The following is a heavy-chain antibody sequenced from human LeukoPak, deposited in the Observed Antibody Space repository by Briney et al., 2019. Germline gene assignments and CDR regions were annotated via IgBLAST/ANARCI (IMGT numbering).Heavy chain of an antibody. Sequence: ASETLSLTCTVSGGSISSSSYYWGWIRQPPGKGLEWIGSVYYSGTTYYNPSLKSRVTISVDTSKNQFSLKLSSVTAADTAVYYCARERGWGLRGFDPWGQGTLVTVSS. CDR2: VYYSGTT. J-gene: IGHJ5*02. CDR1: GGSISSSSYY. V-gene: IGHV4-39*02. CDR3: ARERGWGLRGFDP. D-gene: IGHD3-16*01.